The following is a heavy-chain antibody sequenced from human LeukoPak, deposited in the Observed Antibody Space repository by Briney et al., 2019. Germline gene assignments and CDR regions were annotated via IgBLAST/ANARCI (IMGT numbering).Heavy chain of an antibody. CDR2: IYYSGST. D-gene: IGHD6-19*01. Sequence: PSETLSLTCTVSGGSISSSSYYWGWIRQPPGKGLEWIGRIYYSGSTYYNPSLKSRVTISVDTSKNQLSLKLSSVTAADTAVYYCARAYSSGWYGVEFFDYWGQGTLVTVSS. V-gene: IGHV4-39*01. CDR3: ARAYSSGWYGVEFFDY. J-gene: IGHJ4*02. CDR1: GGSISSSSYY.